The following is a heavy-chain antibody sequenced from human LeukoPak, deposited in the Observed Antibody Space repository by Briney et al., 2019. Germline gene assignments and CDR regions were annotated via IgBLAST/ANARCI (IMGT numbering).Heavy chain of an antibody. Sequence: GGSLRLSCVASGFXFSSYAMSWVRQAPGKELEWVSAISGSGGSTYYADSVKGRFTISRDNSKNTLYLQMNSLRAEDTAVYYCAKYVWLDYFDYWGQGTLVTVSS. J-gene: IGHJ4*02. V-gene: IGHV3-23*01. CDR1: GFXFSSYA. CDR2: ISGSGGST. D-gene: IGHD6-19*01. CDR3: AKYVWLDYFDY.